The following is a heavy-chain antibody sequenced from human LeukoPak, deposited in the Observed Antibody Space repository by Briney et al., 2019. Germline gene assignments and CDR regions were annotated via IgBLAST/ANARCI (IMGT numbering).Heavy chain of an antibody. CDR2: IGTAGDT. Sequence: GGSLRLSCAASGFTFSGDDMHWVRQATGKGLEWVSGIGTAGDTYYSGSVKGRFTISRENAKNSLYLQMNSLRAGDTAVYYCARSRLYGSGSYHDYWGQGSLVTAS. V-gene: IGHV3-13*01. CDR1: GFTFSGDD. J-gene: IGHJ4*02. CDR3: ARSRLYGSGSYHDY. D-gene: IGHD3-10*01.